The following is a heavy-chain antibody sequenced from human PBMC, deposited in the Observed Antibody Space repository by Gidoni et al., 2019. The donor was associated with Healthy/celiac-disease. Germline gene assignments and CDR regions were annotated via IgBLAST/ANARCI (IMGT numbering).Heavy chain of an antibody. J-gene: IGHJ4*02. CDR1: GFTFSSNY. CDR2: IYSGGST. Sequence: EVQLVESGGGLVQPGGSLRLSCAASGFTFSSNYMSWVRQAPGKGLGWVSVIYSGGSTYYADSVKGRFTISRDNSKNTLYLQMNSLRAEDTAVYYCARDDPSNYYDSSGYYPIFDYWGQGTLVTVSS. CDR3: ARDDPSNYYDSSGYYPIFDY. D-gene: IGHD3-22*01. V-gene: IGHV3-66*02.